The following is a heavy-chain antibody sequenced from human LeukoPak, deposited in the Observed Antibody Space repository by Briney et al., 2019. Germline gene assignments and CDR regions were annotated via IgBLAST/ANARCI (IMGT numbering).Heavy chain of an antibody. J-gene: IGHJ4*02. Sequence: GRSLRLSCAASGFTFSSYAMHWVRQAPGKGLEGVAVISYDGSNKYYADSVKGRFTISRDNAKNTLYLQMNSLRTEDTAVYYCARDGSGSYGGLFDYWGQGTLVTVSS. CDR1: GFTFSSYA. CDR2: ISYDGSNK. CDR3: ARDGSGSYGGLFDY. V-gene: IGHV3-30-3*01. D-gene: IGHD3-10*01.